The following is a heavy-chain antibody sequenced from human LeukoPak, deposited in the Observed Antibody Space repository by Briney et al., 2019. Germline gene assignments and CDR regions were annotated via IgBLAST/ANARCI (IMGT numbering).Heavy chain of an antibody. CDR2: VYYSGTT. V-gene: IGHV4-59*01. Sequence: SETLPLTCTVSGGSISYYYWSWIRQPPGKGLERIGYVYYSGTTNYNSSLRGRVTISVDTSKNQLSLKLNSVTAADTAVYYCARIVPYNYGYVDYWGQGTLVTVSS. CDR1: GGSISYYY. D-gene: IGHD5-18*01. J-gene: IGHJ4*02. CDR3: ARIVPYNYGYVDY.